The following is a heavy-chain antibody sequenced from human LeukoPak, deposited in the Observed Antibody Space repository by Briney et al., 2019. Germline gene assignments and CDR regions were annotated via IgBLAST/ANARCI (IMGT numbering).Heavy chain of an antibody. CDR1: GFTFSNAY. J-gene: IGHJ4*02. D-gene: IGHD6-13*01. V-gene: IGHV3-15*01. Sequence: GGSLRLSCAASGFTFSNAYMKWVRQAPGKGLEWVGRIKSKIDGETTDYAAPVKGRFSISRDDSRNTLYLQMNSLKTEGTAVYYCTTDAGYSSRWYNYWGQGTLVTVSS. CDR2: IKSKIDGETT. CDR3: TTDAGYSSRWYNY.